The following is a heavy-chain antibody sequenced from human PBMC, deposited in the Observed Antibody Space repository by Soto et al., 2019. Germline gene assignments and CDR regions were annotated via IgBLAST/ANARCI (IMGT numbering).Heavy chain of an antibody. V-gene: IGHV4-31*03. CDR3: ARGTLGMGDAFDI. D-gene: IGHD7-27*01. J-gene: IGHJ3*02. Sequence: PSETLSLTCTVSGCSISSGGYYWSWIRQHPGKGLEWIGYIYYSGSTYYNPSLKSRVTISVDTSKNQFSLKLSSVTAADTAVYYCARGTLGMGDAFDIWGQGTMVTVSS. CDR1: GCSISSGGYY. CDR2: IYYSGST.